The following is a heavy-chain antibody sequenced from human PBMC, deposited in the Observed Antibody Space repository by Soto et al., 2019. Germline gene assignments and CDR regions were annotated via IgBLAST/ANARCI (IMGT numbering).Heavy chain of an antibody. J-gene: IGHJ4*02. CDR2: IKKDGSEK. CDR3: VTGYHSDY. V-gene: IGHV3-7*03. Sequence: GGSLRLSCAASGISTSSYLMGWVRQAPGRGLEWVASIKKDGSEKYYMDSLKGRFTISRDNALNSLYLQMNSLRAEDTAVYFCVTGYHSDYWGQGTLVTV. D-gene: IGHD5-18*01. CDR1: GISTSSYL.